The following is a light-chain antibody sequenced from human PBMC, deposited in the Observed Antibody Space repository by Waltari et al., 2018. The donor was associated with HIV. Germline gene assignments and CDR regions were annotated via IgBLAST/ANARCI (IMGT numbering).Light chain of an antibody. CDR1: SGNLASTS. V-gene: IGLV6-57*04. Sequence: NFKLTQPLSVSESPGKTVTISCTRSSGNLASTSVQWYQQRPGSAPTTVIYADNQSPSGVPDRFSGSIDSSSNSASLTISGLKTEDEADYYCQSYDSNDPWVFGGGTKLTVL. J-gene: IGLJ3*02. CDR3: QSYDSNDPWV. CDR2: ADN.